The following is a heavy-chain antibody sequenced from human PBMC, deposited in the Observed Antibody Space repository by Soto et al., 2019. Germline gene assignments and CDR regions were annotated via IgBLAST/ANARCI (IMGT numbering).Heavy chain of an antibody. CDR1: GYTFTSYG. V-gene: IGHV1-18*01. J-gene: IGHJ5*02. Sequence: QVQLVQSGAEVKKPGASVKVSCKASGYTFTSYGISWVRQAPGQGLEWMGWISAYNGNTNYAQKLQGRVNMTTDTSTSTAYMELRSLRSDDTAMYYCSRVGVRYCSGGSCYSAWFDPWGQGTLVTVSS. D-gene: IGHD2-15*01. CDR2: ISAYNGNT. CDR3: SRVGVRYCSGGSCYSAWFDP.